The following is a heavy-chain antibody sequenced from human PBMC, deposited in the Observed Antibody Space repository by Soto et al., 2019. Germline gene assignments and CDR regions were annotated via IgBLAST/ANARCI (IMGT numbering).Heavy chain of an antibody. CDR2: VYYTGST. CDR1: GGSMSGYY. Sequence: SETLSLTCRVSGGSMSGYYWSWVRLAPGKGLEWIGYVYYTGSTNYNPSLQSRVSISADTSNKHFSLSLSLVTAADTAVYFCARSIAVPSGHIDHWGQGIRVTVSS. J-gene: IGHJ4*02. CDR3: ARSIAVPSGHIDH. V-gene: IGHV4-59*01. D-gene: IGHD6-6*01.